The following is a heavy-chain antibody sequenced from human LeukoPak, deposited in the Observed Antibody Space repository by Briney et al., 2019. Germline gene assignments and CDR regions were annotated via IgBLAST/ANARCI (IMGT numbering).Heavy chain of an antibody. CDR3: ARDRGSGCDYFDY. CDR2: INPNIGGT. CDR1: GYTFTGYY. D-gene: IGHD5-12*01. Sequence: ASVKVSCKASGYTFTGYYMHWVRQAPGQGLEWRGWINPNIGGTNYAQKFQGRVTMTGDTSISTDYMELSRLRSDETAVYYCARDRGSGCDYFDYWGQGTLVTVSS. J-gene: IGHJ4*02. V-gene: IGHV1-2*02.